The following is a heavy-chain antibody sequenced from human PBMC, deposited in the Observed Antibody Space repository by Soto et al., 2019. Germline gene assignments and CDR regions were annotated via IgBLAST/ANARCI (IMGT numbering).Heavy chain of an antibody. D-gene: IGHD1-1*01. CDR3: AKYKPGTTAFDY. CDR1: GFTISSNA. Sequence: EVQLLESGEGLVQPGGSLRLSCAASGFTISSNAMYWVRQAPGKGLEWVSAISDRGDTTHYADSVKGRFTISRDTSKNSLYLQLNALRADYTAVYYCAKYKPGTTAFDYWGQGSLVTVSS. V-gene: IGHV3-23*01. J-gene: IGHJ4*02. CDR2: ISDRGDTT.